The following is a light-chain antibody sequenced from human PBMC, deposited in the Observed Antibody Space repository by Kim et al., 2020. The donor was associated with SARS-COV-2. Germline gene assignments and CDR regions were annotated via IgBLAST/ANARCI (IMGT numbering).Light chain of an antibody. Sequence: QSIPPSSTATAADVGYYDRGSSYQQRPGKAPTLIIYEVPKRPSGISTRFSGSKSGNTASLTISGLQAEAEADYYCFSYGGRSTYVFGTGTKVTVL. J-gene: IGLJ1*01. CDR3: FSYGGRSTYV. CDR1: AADVGYYDR. V-gene: IGLV2-23*02. CDR2: EVP.